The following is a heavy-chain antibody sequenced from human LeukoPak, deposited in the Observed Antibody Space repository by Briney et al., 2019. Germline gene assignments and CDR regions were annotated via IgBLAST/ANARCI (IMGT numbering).Heavy chain of an antibody. Sequence: SETLSLTCTVSGDSISSSRSYWGWIRQPPVKGLEWIGSIYYSGSTYYNPSLKSRVTISVDTSKNQFSLKLSSVTAADTAVYYCARDVRYSGYDFYYYYYMDVWGKGTTVTVSS. D-gene: IGHD5-12*01. V-gene: IGHV4-39*07. CDR1: GDSISSSRSY. CDR3: ARDVRYSGYDFYYYYYMDV. CDR2: IYYSGST. J-gene: IGHJ6*03.